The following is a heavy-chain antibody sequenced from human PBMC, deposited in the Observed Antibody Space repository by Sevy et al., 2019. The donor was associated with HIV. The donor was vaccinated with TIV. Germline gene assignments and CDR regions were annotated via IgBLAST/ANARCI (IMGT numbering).Heavy chain of an antibody. J-gene: IGHJ6*02. Sequence: GGSLRLSCAASGFTFSSYAMHWVRQAPGKGLELVAVISYDGSNKYYADSVKGRFTISRDNSKNTLYLQMNSLRAEDTAVYYCARDLYYDFWSGYHYYGMDVWGQGTTVTVSS. D-gene: IGHD3-3*01. V-gene: IGHV3-30-3*01. CDR1: GFTFSSYA. CDR3: ARDLYYDFWSGYHYYGMDV. CDR2: ISYDGSNK.